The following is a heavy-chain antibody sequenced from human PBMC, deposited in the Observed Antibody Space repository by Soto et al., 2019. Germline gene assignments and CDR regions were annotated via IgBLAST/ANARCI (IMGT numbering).Heavy chain of an antibody. CDR3: AREVVVPAAIGFDY. CDR2: TYYRSKWYN. D-gene: IGHD2-2*02. CDR1: GDIVSSNSAA. J-gene: IGHJ4*02. Sequence: PSQILSLTCAISGDIVSSNSAAWNWIGQSPSRGLEWLGTTYYRSKWYNDYAVSVKSRITINPDTSKNHFSLQLNSVTPEDTAVYYCAREVVVPAAIGFDYWGQGTLVTVSP. V-gene: IGHV6-1*01.